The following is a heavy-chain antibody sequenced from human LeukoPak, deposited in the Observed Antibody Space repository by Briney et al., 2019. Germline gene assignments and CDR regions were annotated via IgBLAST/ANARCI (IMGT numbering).Heavy chain of an antibody. CDR3: ATRSDGYSQFDF. V-gene: IGHV5-51*01. Sequence: ESLKISCKASGYNFTSYWIGWVRQMPGKGLEWMGIIYPGDSDTRYSPSFQGQVTISADKSVSTAYLQWSSLKASDSAIYYCATRSDGYSQFDFWGQGTLVTVSS. J-gene: IGHJ4*02. CDR2: IYPGDSDT. CDR1: GYNFTSYW. D-gene: IGHD5-24*01.